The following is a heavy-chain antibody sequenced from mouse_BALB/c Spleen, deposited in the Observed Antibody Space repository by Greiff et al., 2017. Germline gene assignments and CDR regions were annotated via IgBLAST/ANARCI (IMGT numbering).Heavy chain of an antibody. Sequence: EVQVVESGGGLVKPGGSLKLSCAASGFTFSSYAMSWVRQTPEKRLEWVASISSGGSTYYPDSVKGRFTISRDNARNNLYLQMSSLRSEDTAMYYCAREEDTDAMDYWGQGTSVTVSS. J-gene: IGHJ4*01. CDR1: GFTFSSYA. CDR2: ISSGGST. CDR3: AREEDTDAMDY. V-gene: IGHV5-6-5*01.